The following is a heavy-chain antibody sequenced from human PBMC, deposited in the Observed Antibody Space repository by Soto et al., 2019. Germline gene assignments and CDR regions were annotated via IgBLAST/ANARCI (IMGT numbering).Heavy chain of an antibody. CDR1: GYTFTSYY. CDR2: INPSGGST. D-gene: IGHD3-9*01. V-gene: IGHV1-46*03. Sequence: ASVKVSCKASGYTFTSYYMHWVRQAPGQGLEWMGIINPSGGSTSYAQKFQGRVTMTRDTSTSTVYMELSSLRSEDTAVYYCASFFAFCYYILTGSNFYYLGQRTVVTVSS. J-gene: IGHJ4*02. CDR3: ASFFAFCYYILTGSNFYY.